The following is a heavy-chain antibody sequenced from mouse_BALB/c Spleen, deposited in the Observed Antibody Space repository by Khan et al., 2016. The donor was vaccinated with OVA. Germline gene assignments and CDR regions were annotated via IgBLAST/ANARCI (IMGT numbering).Heavy chain of an antibody. D-gene: IGHD1-1*01. V-gene: IGHV5-6*01. CDR3: ARLAYYYDSEGFAY. CDR2: ISTGGHYT. CDR1: GFTFSTYG. Sequence: EVELVESGGDLVKPGGSLKLSCAASGFTFSTYGMSWVRQTPDKRLEWVATISTGGHYTYYPDSVKGRFTISRDNAKNTLYLQMTSLKSEETAMFYCARLAYYYDSEGFAYWGQGTLVTVSA. J-gene: IGHJ3*01.